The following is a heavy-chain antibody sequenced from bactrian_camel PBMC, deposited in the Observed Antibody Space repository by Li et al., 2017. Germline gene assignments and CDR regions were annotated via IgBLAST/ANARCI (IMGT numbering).Heavy chain of an antibody. V-gene: IGHV3S55*01. CDR1: GRTWDRYC. Sequence: HVQLVESGGASVQAGGSLKLSCVASGRTWDRYCMGWFRQGPGKEREGIATISTDASSFYYSDAVKGRFTISQDNAKNTLYLQMNSLKREDAAVYPDSEVGYGLAQRIQFEAKGPRSPSP. CDR2: ISTDASSF. D-gene: IGHD3*01. J-gene: IGHJ4*01.